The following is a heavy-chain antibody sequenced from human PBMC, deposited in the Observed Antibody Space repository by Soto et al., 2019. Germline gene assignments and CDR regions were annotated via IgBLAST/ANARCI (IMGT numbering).Heavy chain of an antibody. V-gene: IGHV1-69*06. D-gene: IGHD2-8*01. CDR1: GGTFSSYA. CDR2: IIPIFGTA. CDR3: ARNGVGYYYYGMDV. Sequence: SVKVSCKASGGTFSSYAISWVRQAPGQGLEWMGGIIPIFGTANYAQKFQGRVTITADKSTNTAYMELSSLRSEDTAVYYCARNGVGYYYYGMDVWGQGTTVTV. J-gene: IGHJ6*02.